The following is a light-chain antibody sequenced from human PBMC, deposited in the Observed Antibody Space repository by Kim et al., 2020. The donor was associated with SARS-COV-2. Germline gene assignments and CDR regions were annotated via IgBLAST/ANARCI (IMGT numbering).Light chain of an antibody. J-gene: IGKJ1*01. Sequence: VALGERATLSCRASQSVSSNLAWYQQKPGQAPRILIYGASTRATGIPARFSGSGSGTEFTLTISSLQSEDFAVYYCQQYNNWPWTFGQGTKVDIK. V-gene: IGKV3-15*01. CDR2: GAS. CDR3: QQYNNWPWT. CDR1: QSVSSN.